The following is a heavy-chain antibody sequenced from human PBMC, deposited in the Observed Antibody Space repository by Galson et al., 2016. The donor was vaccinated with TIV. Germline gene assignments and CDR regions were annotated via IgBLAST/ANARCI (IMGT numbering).Heavy chain of an antibody. CDR3: ARQAGRGYGLDV. J-gene: IGHJ6*02. CDR1: GYPFSSWW. CDR2: IDPDDSET. Sequence: QSGAEVKKPGEALKISCKGSGYPFSSWWIAWVRQMPGKGLEWMGKIDPDDSETRYSPSFQGQVTISVDKSTRTAFLQWRSLKASETGLYYCARQAGRGYGLDVWGLGTTVIVS. D-gene: IGHD3-3*01. V-gene: IGHV5-51*01.